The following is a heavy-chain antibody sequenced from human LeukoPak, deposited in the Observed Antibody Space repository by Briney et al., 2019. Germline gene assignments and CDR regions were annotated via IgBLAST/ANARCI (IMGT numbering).Heavy chain of an antibody. Sequence: PGSSVKVSCKASGYTFTSYGISWVRQAPGQGLEWMGWISAYNGNTNYAQKLQGRVTMTTDTSTSTAYMELRSLRSDDTAVYYCARDHWAGIAARRPDDYWGQGTLVTVSS. CDR1: GYTFTSYG. V-gene: IGHV1-18*01. D-gene: IGHD6-6*01. CDR3: ARDHWAGIAARRPDDY. CDR2: ISAYNGNT. J-gene: IGHJ4*02.